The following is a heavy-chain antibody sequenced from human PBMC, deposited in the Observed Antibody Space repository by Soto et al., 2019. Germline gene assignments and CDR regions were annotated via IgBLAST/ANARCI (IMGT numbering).Heavy chain of an antibody. CDR3: ARAPTYSSSWLDY. Sequence: VQLQESGPGLVMPSETLSLTCTVSGGSISSYYWSWIRQPAGKGLEWIGRIYASGTTYYNPSLKSRVTMSVDTSKNQFSLKLSSVTAADTAVYYCARAPTYSSSWLDYWGQGTLVTVSS. CDR2: IYASGTT. J-gene: IGHJ4*02. V-gene: IGHV4-4*07. D-gene: IGHD6-13*01. CDR1: GGSISSYY.